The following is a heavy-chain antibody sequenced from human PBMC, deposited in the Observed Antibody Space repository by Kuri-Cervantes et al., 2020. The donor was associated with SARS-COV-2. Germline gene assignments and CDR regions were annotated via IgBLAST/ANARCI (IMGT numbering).Heavy chain of an antibody. D-gene: IGHD4-23*01. CDR1: GFTFSGHW. CDR2: INPDGSYT. J-gene: IGHJ4*02. V-gene: IGHV3-74*01. CDR3: ARELFGGNSPSSYFDY. Sequence: GGSLRLSCAASGFTFSGHWIHWVRQAPGKGLVWVSRINPDGSYTNNADSVKGRFTLSRDNSKNTLYLQMNSLRAEDTAVYYCARELFGGNSPSSYFDYWGQGTLVTVSS.